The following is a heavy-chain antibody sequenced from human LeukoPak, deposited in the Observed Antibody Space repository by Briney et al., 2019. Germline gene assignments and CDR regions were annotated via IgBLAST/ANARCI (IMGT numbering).Heavy chain of an antibody. J-gene: IGHJ4*02. D-gene: IGHD6-25*01. Sequence: PGGSLRLSCAASGFTFSSYAMSWVRQAPGKGLEWVSVISGSGGSTYYAESVKGRFTISRDNSKNTLYLQMNSLTAEDTAVYYCAKEIGAAVYFDYWGQGTPVTVSS. CDR2: ISGSGGST. CDR3: AKEIGAAVYFDY. V-gene: IGHV3-23*01. CDR1: GFTFSSYA.